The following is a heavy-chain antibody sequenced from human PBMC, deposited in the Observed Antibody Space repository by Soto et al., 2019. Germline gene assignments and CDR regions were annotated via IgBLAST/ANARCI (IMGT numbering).Heavy chain of an antibody. J-gene: IGHJ5*02. CDR1: GGSIISSNW. CDR3: VRERGEYQLLSRWLDP. Sequence: SETLSLTCAVCGGSIISSNWWSWVRQPPGKGLEWIGEIYHSGSTNYNPSLKSRVTISVDKSKNQFSLKLSSVTAADTAVYYCVRERGEYQLLSRWLDPWGQETLITASS. D-gene: IGHD2-2*01. V-gene: IGHV4-4*02. CDR2: IYHSGST.